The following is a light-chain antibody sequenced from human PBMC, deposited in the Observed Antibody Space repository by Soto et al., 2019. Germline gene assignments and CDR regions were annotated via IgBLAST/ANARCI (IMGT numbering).Light chain of an antibody. CDR2: LNSDGSH. CDR1: SGHSSYA. CDR3: QTWGTGISV. J-gene: IGLJ3*02. Sequence: QLVLTQSPSASASLGASVKLTCTLSSGHSSYAIAWHQQQPEKGPRYLMKLNSDGSHNKGDGIPDRFSGSSSGAERYLTSSSLQSEDEADYYCQTWGTGISVFGGGTKLTVL. V-gene: IGLV4-69*01.